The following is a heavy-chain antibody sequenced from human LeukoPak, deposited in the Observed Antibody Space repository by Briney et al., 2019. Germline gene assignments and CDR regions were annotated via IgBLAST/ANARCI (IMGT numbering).Heavy chain of an antibody. CDR3: GRASRTGDPGMDV. CDR1: GYTFTSYG. V-gene: IGHV1-8*02. Sequence: ASVKVSCKASGYTFTSYGITWLRQAPGQGPEWMGWISPNNAKTDSAQNFQGRVTMTRNTSISTAYMDLSSLRSEDPAVYYCGRASRTGDPGMDVWGQGTTVTVS. J-gene: IGHJ6*02. D-gene: IGHD7-27*01. CDR2: ISPNNAKT.